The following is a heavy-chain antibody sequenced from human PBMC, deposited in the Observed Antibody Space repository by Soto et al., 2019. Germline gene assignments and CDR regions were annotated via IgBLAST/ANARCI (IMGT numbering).Heavy chain of an antibody. D-gene: IGHD2-2*01. CDR3: ARTGDCSSTSCYAFYYYGMDV. V-gene: IGHV4-59*12. CDR1: GGSISSYY. CDR2: IYYSGST. Sequence: PSETLSLTCTVSGGSISSYYWSWIRQPPGKGLEWIGYIYYSGSTNYNPSLKSRVTISVDTSKNQFSLKLSSVTAVDTAVYYCARTGDCSSTSCYAFYYYGMDVWGQGTTVTVSS. J-gene: IGHJ6*02.